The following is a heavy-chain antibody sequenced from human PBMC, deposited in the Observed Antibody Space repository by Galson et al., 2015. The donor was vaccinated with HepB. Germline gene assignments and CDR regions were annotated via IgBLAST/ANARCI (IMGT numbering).Heavy chain of an antibody. CDR2: ISGSSSYI. Sequence: SLRLSCAASGFTFSSYSMNWVRQAPGKGLEWVSSISGSSSYIYYADSVKGRFTVSRDNAKKSLYLQMNSLRAEDTAVYYCARVDFRMDRTMVNGHHYYHYYMDVWGKGTTVTVSS. CDR1: GFTFSSYS. V-gene: IGHV3-21*01. J-gene: IGHJ6*03. CDR3: ARVDFRMDRTMVNGHHYYHYYMDV. D-gene: IGHD5-18*01.